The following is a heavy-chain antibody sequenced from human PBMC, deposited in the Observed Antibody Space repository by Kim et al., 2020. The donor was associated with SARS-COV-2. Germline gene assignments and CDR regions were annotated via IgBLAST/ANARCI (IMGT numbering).Heavy chain of an antibody. D-gene: IGHD6-13*01. Sequence: GESLKISCKGSGYSFTSYWIGWVRQMPGKGLEWMGIIYPGDSDTRYSPSFQGQVTISADKSISTAYLQWSSLKASDTAMYYCARQSVGSSWLGYYYGLDVWGQGTTVTVSS. J-gene: IGHJ6*02. CDR3: ARQSVGSSWLGYYYGLDV. V-gene: IGHV5-51*01. CDR1: GYSFTSYW. CDR2: IYPGDSDT.